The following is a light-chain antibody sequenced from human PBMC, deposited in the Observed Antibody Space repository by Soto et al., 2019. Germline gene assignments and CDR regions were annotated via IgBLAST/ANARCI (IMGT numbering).Light chain of an antibody. V-gene: IGKV1-9*01. CDR2: AAS. Sequence: DIQLTQSPSFLSASVGDRVTITCRATQGIYTYLACYQQKPGKAPKLLIYAASTLQSGVPSRFSGSGSGTDFTLTISSLQPEDFATYYCQQLKSYPLTFGGGTKVEIK. CDR1: QGIYTY. CDR3: QQLKSYPLT. J-gene: IGKJ4*01.